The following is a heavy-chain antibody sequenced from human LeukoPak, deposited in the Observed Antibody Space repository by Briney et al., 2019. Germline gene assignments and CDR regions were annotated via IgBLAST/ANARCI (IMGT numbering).Heavy chain of an antibody. CDR2: MSYDGINK. CDR1: GFTFSSYG. D-gene: IGHD1-26*01. V-gene: IGHV3-30*18. J-gene: IGHJ6*03. Sequence: GGSLRLSCAASGFTFSSYGMHWVRQTPGKGLEWVAVMSYDGINKYYADSVKGRFTISRDNSKNTLYLQMNSLRAEDTAVYYCAKGVGATTNYYYYMDVWGKGTTVTVSS. CDR3: AKGVGATTNYYYYMDV.